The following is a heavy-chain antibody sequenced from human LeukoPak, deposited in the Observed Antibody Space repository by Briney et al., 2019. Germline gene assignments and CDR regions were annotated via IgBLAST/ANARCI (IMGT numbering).Heavy chain of an antibody. CDR1: GFTFSDCY. J-gene: IGHJ4*02. Sequence: GGSLRLSCAASGFTFSDCYMNWIRQAPGKGLEWVSYVSCGSTYTNYADSVKGRFTVSRDNAKNSLYLQMNSLRAEDTALYYCARDYVATGYWGQGTLVTVSS. CDR3: ARDYVATGY. CDR2: VSCGSTYT. D-gene: IGHD3-16*01. V-gene: IGHV3-11*05.